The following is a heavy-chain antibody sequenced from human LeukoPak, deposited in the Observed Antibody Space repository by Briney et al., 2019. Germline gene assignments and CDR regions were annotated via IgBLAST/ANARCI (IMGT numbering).Heavy chain of an antibody. Sequence: GASVKVSCKASGYTFTNYLIHWMRQAPGQSLQWMGWINTATTETKYSQNFQGRVTIARDTSATTAYMELSSLRSEDTAVNFCARDSGAFDYWGQGTLVTVSS. J-gene: IGHJ4*02. D-gene: IGHD2-15*01. CDR3: ARDSGAFDY. V-gene: IGHV1-3*04. CDR1: GYTFTNYL. CDR2: INTATTET.